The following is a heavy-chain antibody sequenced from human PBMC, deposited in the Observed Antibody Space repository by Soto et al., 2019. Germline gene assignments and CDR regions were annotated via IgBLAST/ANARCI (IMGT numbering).Heavy chain of an antibody. CDR1: GFTFSSYG. Sequence: QVQLVESGGGVVQPGRSLRLSCAASGFTFSSYGMHWVRQAPGKGLEWVAVISYDGSNKYYADSVKGRFTISRDNSKNTLYLQMNSLRAEDTAVYYCAKDQDGSGSYHEPHYYYYGMDVWSQGTTVTVSS. V-gene: IGHV3-30*18. CDR2: ISYDGSNK. J-gene: IGHJ6*02. CDR3: AKDQDGSGSYHEPHYYYYGMDV. D-gene: IGHD3-10*01.